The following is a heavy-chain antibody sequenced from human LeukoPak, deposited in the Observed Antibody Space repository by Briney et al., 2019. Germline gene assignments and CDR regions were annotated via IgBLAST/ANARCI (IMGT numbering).Heavy chain of an antibody. CDR2: MDSSGTT. D-gene: IGHD6-19*01. CDR1: ARSISSSGYF. Sequence: PSDTPSLTCTLSARSISSSGYFWGWIRQPAGKGLGFFASMDSSGTTHYHPSLPSQHTISADTSKNQFSLKLSSVTAADTADYYCTRDRGQWLVDYWGQGTLVTVSS. V-gene: IGHV4-39*07. CDR3: TRDRGQWLVDY. J-gene: IGHJ4*02.